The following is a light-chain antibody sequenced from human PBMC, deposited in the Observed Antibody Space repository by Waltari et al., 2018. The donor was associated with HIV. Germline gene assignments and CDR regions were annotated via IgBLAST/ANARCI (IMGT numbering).Light chain of an antibody. J-gene: IGLJ2*01. V-gene: IGLV3-1*01. CDR2: QNT. CDR1: DLEYKN. CDR3: STWDGGLRGVV. Sequence: SYELTQPPSVSVSPGKTAIITCSGDDLEYKNVCWYQQRPGNSPPLVIWQNTKRPSGVPDRFSGSKSGTSASLAISGLQSGDEADYYCSTWDGGLRGVVFGGGTKLTVL.